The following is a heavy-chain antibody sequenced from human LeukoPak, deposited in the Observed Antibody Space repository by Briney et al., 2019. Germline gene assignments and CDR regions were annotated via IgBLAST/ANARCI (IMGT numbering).Heavy chain of an antibody. CDR3: ARGRIVVVVAATNPFDY. CDR2: IYHSGST. J-gene: IGHJ4*02. V-gene: IGHV4-38-2*01. CDR1: GYSISSGYY. D-gene: IGHD2-15*01. Sequence: SETLSLTCAVSGYSISSGYYGGWIRQPPGKGLEWIGSIYHSGSTYYNPSLKSRVSISVDTSKNQFSLKLSSVTAADTAVYYCARGRIVVVVAATNPFDYWGQGTLVTVSS.